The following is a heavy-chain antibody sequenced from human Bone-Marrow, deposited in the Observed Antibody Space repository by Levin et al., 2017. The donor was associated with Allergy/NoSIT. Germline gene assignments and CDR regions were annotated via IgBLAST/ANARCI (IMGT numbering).Heavy chain of an antibody. CDR3: AGDTRALGDY. J-gene: IGHJ4*02. Sequence: PSETLSLTCAASAFTFSSDRMHWVRQAPGKGLVWVARISSDGSSATYADSVKGRFTISRDNARNTLYLQMNSLRPEDTAVYFCAGDTRALGDYWGQGTLVTVSS. D-gene: IGHD3-16*01. CDR1: AFTFSSDR. CDR2: ISSDGSSA. V-gene: IGHV3-74*01.